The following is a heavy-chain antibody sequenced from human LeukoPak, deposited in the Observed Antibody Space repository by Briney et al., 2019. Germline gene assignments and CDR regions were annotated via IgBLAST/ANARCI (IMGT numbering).Heavy chain of an antibody. CDR2: IYYSGST. J-gene: IGHJ5*02. Sequence: PSQTLSLTCTVSGGSISSGGYYWSWIRQHPGKGLEWIGYIYYSGSTYYNPSLKSRVTISVDTSKNQFSLKLSSVTAADTAVYYCARGERLFSNDYGDPNWFDPWGQRTLVTVSS. V-gene: IGHV4-31*03. D-gene: IGHD4-17*01. CDR3: ARGERLFSNDYGDPNWFDP. CDR1: GGSISSGGYY.